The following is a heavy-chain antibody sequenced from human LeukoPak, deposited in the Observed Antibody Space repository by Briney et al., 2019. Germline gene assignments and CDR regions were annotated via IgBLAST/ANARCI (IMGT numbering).Heavy chain of an antibody. Sequence: GGSLRLSCAASGFTLSSYEMNWVRQAPGKGLEWVSYISSSGSTIYYADSVKGRFTISRDNAKNSLYLQMNSLRAEDTAVYYCARVAAGFDYWGQGTLVTVSS. V-gene: IGHV3-48*03. D-gene: IGHD6-13*01. CDR1: GFTLSSYE. J-gene: IGHJ4*02. CDR2: ISSSGSTI. CDR3: ARVAAGFDY.